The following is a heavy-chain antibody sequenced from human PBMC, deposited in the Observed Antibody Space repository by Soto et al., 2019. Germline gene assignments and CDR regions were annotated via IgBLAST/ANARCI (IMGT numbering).Heavy chain of an antibody. Sequence: ASVKVSCKPSGYTFINYGISWVRQAPGQGLGWMGWISGYNGNTNYAQKVQGRVTMTTDPSTRTAYMELRSLRSDDTAVYYCARDNYERSGYFDYWGQGTRVTVSS. J-gene: IGHJ4*02. V-gene: IGHV1-18*04. CDR2: ISGYNGNT. CDR3: ARDNYERSGYFDY. CDR1: GYTFINYG. D-gene: IGHD3-22*01.